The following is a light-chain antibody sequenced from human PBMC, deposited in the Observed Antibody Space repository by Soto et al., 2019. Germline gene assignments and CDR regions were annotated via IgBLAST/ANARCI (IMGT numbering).Light chain of an antibody. CDR2: SNS. CDR3: AAWDDSLNGRAV. Sequence: QPVLTQPPSASGTPGQRVTISCSGSDSNIGSNTVNWYQQVPGMAPKLLIYSNSQRPSGVPDRFSGSKSGTSASLAISGLQSEDEADYYCAAWDDSLNGRAVFGGGTKLTVL. CDR1: DSNIGSNT. J-gene: IGLJ3*02. V-gene: IGLV1-44*01.